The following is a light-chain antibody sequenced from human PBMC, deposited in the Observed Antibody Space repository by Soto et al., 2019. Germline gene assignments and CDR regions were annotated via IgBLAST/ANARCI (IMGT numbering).Light chain of an antibody. V-gene: IGKV3-15*01. CDR1: QSVSGN. CDR2: GAS. Sequence: EMVMTQSPATLSVSPGEGATLSCRASQSVSGNLAWYQQKPGQAPRLLIYGASTRATGIPARFSGGGSGTDFTLTISSLQSEDFAIYYCQQYNQWPLYTFGQGTKLEI. J-gene: IGKJ2*01. CDR3: QQYNQWPLYT.